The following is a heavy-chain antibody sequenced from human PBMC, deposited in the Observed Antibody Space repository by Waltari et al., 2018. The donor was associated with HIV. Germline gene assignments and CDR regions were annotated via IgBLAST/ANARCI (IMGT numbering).Heavy chain of an antibody. V-gene: IGHV1-24*01. J-gene: IGHJ6*02. CDR3: ATGGGTTSIQLYDLDV. CDR2: VDPEDDET. CDR1: GYTLTELS. Sequence: QVQLIQSGAEVKKPGASVKVSCKVFGYTLTELSMHWVRQAPGKGREWMGGVDPEDDETSYAQKFQGRVTMTEDTSTDSAYMELSSLTSEDTAVYYCATGGGTTSIQLYDLDVWGQGTTVTVSS. D-gene: IGHD1-26*01.